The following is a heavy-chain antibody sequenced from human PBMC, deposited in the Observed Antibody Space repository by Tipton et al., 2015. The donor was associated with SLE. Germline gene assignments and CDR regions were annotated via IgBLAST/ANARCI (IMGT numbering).Heavy chain of an antibody. CDR1: GGSISSSSYY. CDR3: ARERVERITGTTWDYYYYMDV. D-gene: IGHD1-7*01. V-gene: IGHV4-39*07. CDR2: IYYSGST. J-gene: IGHJ6*03. Sequence: TLSLTCTVSGGSISSSSYYWGWIRQPPGKGLEWIGSIYYSGSTYYNPSLKSRVTISVDTSKNQFSLKLSSVTAADTAVYYCARERVERITGTTWDYYYYMDVWGKGTTVTVSS.